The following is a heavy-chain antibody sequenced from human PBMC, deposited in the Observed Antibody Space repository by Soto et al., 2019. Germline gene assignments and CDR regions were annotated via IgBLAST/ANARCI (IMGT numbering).Heavy chain of an antibody. D-gene: IGHD3-22*01. CDR1: GYTFTTYA. Sequence: QVQLVQSGAEVKKPGASVKVSCKASGYTFTTYAIHWVRQAPGQRPEWMGWINADNGHTRYSQKFQGRVTITRETSATTAYMELSSLRSDDTAVYYCATDPHYYDTTGYCLDNWGQGTLVTVSS. CDR2: INADNGHT. V-gene: IGHV1-3*01. CDR3: ATDPHYYDTTGYCLDN. J-gene: IGHJ4*02.